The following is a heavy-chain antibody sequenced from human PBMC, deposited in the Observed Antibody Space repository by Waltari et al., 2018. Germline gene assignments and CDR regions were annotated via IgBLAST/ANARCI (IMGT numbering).Heavy chain of an antibody. Sequence: EVPLLESGGGLVQPGGSLRLSCAASGFTFSSYAMSWVRQAPGKGLEWVSAISGSGGSTYYADSVKGRFTISRDNSKNTLYLTMNSLRDEDTAVYYCAKDTTGNWEFDYWGQGTLVTVSS. CDR3: AKDTTGNWEFDY. V-gene: IGHV3-23*01. CDR1: GFTFSSYA. J-gene: IGHJ4*02. CDR2: ISGSGGST. D-gene: IGHD1-1*01.